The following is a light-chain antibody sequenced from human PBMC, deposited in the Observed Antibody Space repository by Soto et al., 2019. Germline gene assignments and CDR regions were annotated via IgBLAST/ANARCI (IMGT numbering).Light chain of an antibody. CDR2: GAS. Sequence: EIVLTQSPGTLSLSPGERATLSCRASQSVSSSYVVWYQQKPGQAPRRLIYGASSRATGIPDRFSGSGSGTDFTLTISSLEPEDFAVYYCQQYGNSPLTFGGGTKVEIK. J-gene: IGKJ4*01. CDR1: QSVSSSY. V-gene: IGKV3-20*01. CDR3: QQYGNSPLT.